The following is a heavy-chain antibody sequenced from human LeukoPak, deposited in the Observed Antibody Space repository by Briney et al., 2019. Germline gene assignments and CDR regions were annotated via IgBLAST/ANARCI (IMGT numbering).Heavy chain of an antibody. D-gene: IGHD3-22*01. Sequence: GGSLRLSCAASGFTFSRYNMNWVRQPPGKGLEWVSYISFSSGSISYAESVKGRFTISGDNAKSSLYLQMNSLRDEDTAVYYCASLNYYYDTGGSPWGQGTLVTVSS. J-gene: IGHJ5*02. CDR2: ISFSSGSI. CDR3: ASLNYYYDTGGSP. CDR1: GFTFSRYN. V-gene: IGHV3-48*02.